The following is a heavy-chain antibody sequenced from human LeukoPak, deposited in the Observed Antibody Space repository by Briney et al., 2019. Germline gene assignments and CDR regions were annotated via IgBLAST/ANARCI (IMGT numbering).Heavy chain of an antibody. V-gene: IGHV3-23*01. CDR3: AKASHPGIAAARPDY. CDR2: ISGSGGST. D-gene: IGHD6-13*01. Sequence: PGGSLRLSCAASGFTLSSYAMSWVRQAPGKGREWVSAISGSGGSTYYADSVKGRLTISRDNSKNTLYLQMNSLRAEDPAVYYCAKASHPGIAAARPDYWGQGTLVTVSS. CDR1: GFTLSSYA. J-gene: IGHJ4*02.